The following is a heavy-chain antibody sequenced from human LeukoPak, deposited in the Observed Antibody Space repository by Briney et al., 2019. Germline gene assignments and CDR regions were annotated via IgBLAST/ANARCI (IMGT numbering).Heavy chain of an antibody. CDR1: GGSISGYS. CDR3: ARMTDTAMVVFDY. D-gene: IGHD5-18*01. Sequence: SETLSLTCTVSGGSISGYSWSWIRQSPGGGLEWIGYIYYSGDTAYNPSLRSRVTMSVDTSKNQFSLKLSFVTAADTAVYYCARMTDTAMVVFDYWGQGTLVTVSS. CDR2: IYYSGDT. V-gene: IGHV4-59*12. J-gene: IGHJ4*02.